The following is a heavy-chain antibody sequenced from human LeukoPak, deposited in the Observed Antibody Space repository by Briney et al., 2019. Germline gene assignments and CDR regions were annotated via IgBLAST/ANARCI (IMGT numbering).Heavy chain of an antibody. D-gene: IGHD6-13*01. CDR1: GGSISSSSYY. CDR2: INHSGST. V-gene: IGHV4-39*07. J-gene: IGHJ6*02. Sequence: PSETLSLTCTVSGGSISSSSYYWSWIRQPPGKGLEWIGEINHSGSTNYNPSLKSRVTISVDTSKNQFSLKLSSVTAADTTVYYCARASSSSWSNYYYYGMDVWGQGTTVTVSS. CDR3: ARASSSSWSNYYYYGMDV.